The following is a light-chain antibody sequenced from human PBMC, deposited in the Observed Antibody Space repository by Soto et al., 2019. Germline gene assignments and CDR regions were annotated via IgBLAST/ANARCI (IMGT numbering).Light chain of an antibody. CDR3: QQLNIYPIT. CDR1: QGISSY. J-gene: IGKJ5*01. V-gene: IGKV1-9*01. CDR2: AAS. Sequence: DIQLTQSPSFLSASVGDRVTITCRASQGISSYLAWYQQKPGKAPKLPIYAASTLQSGVPSRFSGSGSGTQFTLTISSLQPEDFATYYCQQLNIYPITFGQGTRLEIK.